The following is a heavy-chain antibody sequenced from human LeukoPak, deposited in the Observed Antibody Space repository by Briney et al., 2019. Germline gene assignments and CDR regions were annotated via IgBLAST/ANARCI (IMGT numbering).Heavy chain of an antibody. CDR3: AGGGNRFGGFYFDY. CDR2: IHHSGRS. V-gene: IGHV4-31*03. D-gene: IGHD3-10*01. CDR1: ADSLSSGGHY. J-gene: IGHJ4*02. Sequence: SETLSLTCTVSADSLSSGGHYWAWIRQFPGKGLESIGFIHHSGRSRHNPSLKDRVAISVDTSRKQFALKLSSVTAADTAMYYCAGGGNRFGGFYFDYWGQGIQVIVSS.